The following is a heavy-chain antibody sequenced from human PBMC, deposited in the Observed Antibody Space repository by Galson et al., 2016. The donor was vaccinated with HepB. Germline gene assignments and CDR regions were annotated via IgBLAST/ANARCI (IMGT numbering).Heavy chain of an antibody. CDR2: SYGDGRT. CDR3: ARDPGFRNGMDV. CDR1: GLPVSNDY. Sequence: SLRLSCAAYGLPVSNDYMSWVRQAPGKGLKWVSVSYGDGRTHYAESVKGRFTIPRDTSENTVFLQMNSLRGEDTAVYYCARDPGFRNGMDVWGQGTTLIVSS. V-gene: IGHV3-53*01. J-gene: IGHJ6*02.